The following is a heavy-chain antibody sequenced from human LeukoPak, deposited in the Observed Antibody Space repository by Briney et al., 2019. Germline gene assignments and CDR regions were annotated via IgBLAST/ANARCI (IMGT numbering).Heavy chain of an antibody. CDR3: YGANAEH. V-gene: IGHV3-74*01. CDR2: INTDGSST. Sequence: GGSLRLSCAASGFTFSSYWMHWVRQAPGKGLVWVSGINTDGSSTSHADSVKGRFTISRDNAKNTLYLQMNSLRAEDTAVYYCYGANAEHWGQGTLVTVSS. J-gene: IGHJ1*01. D-gene: IGHD4-23*01. CDR1: GFTFSSYW.